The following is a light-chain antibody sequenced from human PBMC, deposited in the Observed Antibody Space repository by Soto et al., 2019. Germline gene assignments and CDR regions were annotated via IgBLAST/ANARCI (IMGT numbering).Light chain of an antibody. CDR2: DAA. CDR3: QKSGT. J-gene: IGKJ2*01. V-gene: IGKV3-11*01. Sequence: EIVLTQSPVTLSVSPGERATLSCRASQSVSNFLAWYQQKPGQAPRLLIYDAAKRATGIPARFSGSGSGTDFTLTISSLVPEDSEVYYCQKSGTVGQGTKLEIK. CDR1: QSVSNF.